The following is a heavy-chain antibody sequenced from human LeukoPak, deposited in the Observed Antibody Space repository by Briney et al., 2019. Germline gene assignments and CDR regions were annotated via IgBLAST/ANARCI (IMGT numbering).Heavy chain of an antibody. CDR3: ARESGYSVHGGNY. J-gene: IGHJ4*02. CDR1: GFPFSNYA. CDR2: ISGSGDTT. V-gene: IGHV3-23*01. Sequence: GGSLRLSCAASGFPFSNYAVSWVRQAPGKGPEWVSGISGSGDTTYYADSVKGRFTISRDNSKNTLYLQMNSLRAEDTAVYYCARESGYSVHGGNYWGQGTLVTVSS. D-gene: IGHD5/OR15-5a*01.